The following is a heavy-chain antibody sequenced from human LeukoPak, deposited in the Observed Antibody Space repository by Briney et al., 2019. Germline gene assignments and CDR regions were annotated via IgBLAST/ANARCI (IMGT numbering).Heavy chain of an antibody. V-gene: IGHV4-59*01. J-gene: IGHJ3*02. CDR1: GGSISSYY. CDR2: IYYSGST. Sequence: PSETLSLTCTVSGGSISSYYWSWIRQPPGKGLEWIGYIYYSGSTNYNPSLKSRVTISVDTSKNQFSLKLSSVTAADTAVYYCARDPGEAADDAFDIWGQGTMVTVSS. CDR3: ARDPGEAADDAFDI. D-gene: IGHD6-13*01.